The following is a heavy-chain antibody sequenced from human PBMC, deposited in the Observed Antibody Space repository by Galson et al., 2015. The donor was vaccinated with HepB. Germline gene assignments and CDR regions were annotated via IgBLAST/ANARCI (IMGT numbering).Heavy chain of an antibody. CDR2: ISSSGGYI. CDR3: VRDKRDYGSGSLHAADF. V-gene: IGHV3-11*05. Sequence: SLRLSCAASGFTFSDYYMSWIRQVPGKGLKWVSYISSSGGYIDYADSVKGRFTISRDNAKNSLYLEMNSLRVDDTAVYYCVRDKRDYGSGSLHAADFWGQGVLATVS. CDR1: GFTFSDYY. D-gene: IGHD3-10*01. J-gene: IGHJ4*02.